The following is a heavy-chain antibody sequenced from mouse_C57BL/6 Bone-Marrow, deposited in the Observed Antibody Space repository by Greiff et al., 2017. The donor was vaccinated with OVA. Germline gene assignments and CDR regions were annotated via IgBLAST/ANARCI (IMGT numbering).Heavy chain of an antibody. CDR1: GFSFNTYA. CDR3: VRLGRTAY. Sequence: EVQVVESGGGLVQPKGSLKLSCAASGFSFNTYAMNWVRQAPGTGLEWVARIRSKSNNYATYYADSVKDRFTISRDDSESMLYLQMNNLKTEDTAMYYCVRLGRTAYWGQGTLVTVSA. J-gene: IGHJ3*01. CDR2: IRSKSNNYAT. V-gene: IGHV10-1*01. D-gene: IGHD4-1*01.